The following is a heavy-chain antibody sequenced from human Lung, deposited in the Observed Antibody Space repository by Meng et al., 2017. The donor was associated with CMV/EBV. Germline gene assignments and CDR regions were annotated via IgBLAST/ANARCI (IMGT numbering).Heavy chain of an antibody. CDR1: GFTLSNYW. Sequence: ESLKISXVASGFTLSNYWMSWVRQAPGKGLEWVANLKQDGSEKHYVDSVKGRFTILRDTAKNSLFLQMNSLRADDTALYYCARDRGGRWTIFAYWGQGTLVTVSS. D-gene: IGHD3-10*01. CDR2: LKQDGSEK. CDR3: ARDRGGRWTIFAY. J-gene: IGHJ4*02. V-gene: IGHV3-7*01.